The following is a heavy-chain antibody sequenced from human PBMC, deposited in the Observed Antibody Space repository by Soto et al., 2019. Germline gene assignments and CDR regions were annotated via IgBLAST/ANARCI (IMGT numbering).Heavy chain of an antibody. D-gene: IGHD5-12*01. V-gene: IGHV3-21*01. CDR2: ISSSSSYV. CDR3: ARIGIEWLRSGHAFDI. CDR1: GFTFSSYS. J-gene: IGHJ3*02. Sequence: GGSLRLSCAASGFTFSSYSMNWVRQAPGKGLEWVSSISSSSSYVYYADSVKGRFTISRDNAKNSLYLQMNSLRAEDTAVYYCARIGIEWLRSGHAFDIWGQGTMVTVSS.